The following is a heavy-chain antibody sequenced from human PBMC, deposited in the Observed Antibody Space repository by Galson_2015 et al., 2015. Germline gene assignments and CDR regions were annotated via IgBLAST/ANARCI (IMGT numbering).Heavy chain of an antibody. D-gene: IGHD6-6*01. CDR2: IYHSGST. CDR3: ARHATIASRPLFDS. Sequence: ETLSLTCAVSGDSISSSNWWSWVRQPPGKGLEWIGEIYHSGSTNYNPSLKSRVTTSVDTSKNQFSLKLSSVPAADTAVYYCARHATIASRPLFDSWGQGTLVTVST. CDR1: GDSISSSNW. V-gene: IGHV4-4*02. J-gene: IGHJ4*02.